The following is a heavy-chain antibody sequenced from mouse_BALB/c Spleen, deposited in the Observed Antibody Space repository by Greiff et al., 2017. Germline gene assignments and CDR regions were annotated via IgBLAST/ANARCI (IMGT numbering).Heavy chain of an antibody. Sequence: DVHLVESGGGLVKPGGSLKLSCAASGFTFSDYYMYWVRQTPEKRLEWVATISDGGSYTYYPDSVKGRFTISRDNAKNNLYLQMSSLKSEDTAMYYCARAYGRGFAYWGQGTLVTVSA. CDR3: ARAYGRGFAY. D-gene: IGHD1-1*01. V-gene: IGHV5-4*02. CDR1: GFTFSDYY. J-gene: IGHJ3*01. CDR2: ISDGGSYT.